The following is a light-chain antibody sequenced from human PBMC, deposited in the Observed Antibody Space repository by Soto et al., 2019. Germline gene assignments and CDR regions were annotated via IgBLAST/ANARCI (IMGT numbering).Light chain of an antibody. CDR2: GAS. CDR3: QKKITWPLP. CDR1: QSVSSN. Sequence: EIVMTQSPATLSVSPGERATLSCRASQSVSSNLAWYQQKPGQAPRLLIYGASTRATGIPARFSGSGSGTEFTPPISSLRSEDLAVYYCQKKITWPLPSGGGPRWRSN. J-gene: IGKJ4*01. V-gene: IGKV3-15*01.